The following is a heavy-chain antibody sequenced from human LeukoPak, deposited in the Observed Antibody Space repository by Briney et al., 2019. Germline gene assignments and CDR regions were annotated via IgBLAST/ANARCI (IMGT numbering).Heavy chain of an antibody. CDR1: GYSISSGYY. Sequence: SETLSLTCEVSGYSISSGYYWGWIRQPPGKGLEWIGSIYHSGSTYYNPSLKSRVTISVDTSKNQFSLKVSSVTAADTAVYYCANYYDLWSGPRDWGQGTLVTVSS. CDR2: IYHSGST. D-gene: IGHD3-3*01. CDR3: ANYYDLWSGPRD. J-gene: IGHJ4*02. V-gene: IGHV4-38-2*01.